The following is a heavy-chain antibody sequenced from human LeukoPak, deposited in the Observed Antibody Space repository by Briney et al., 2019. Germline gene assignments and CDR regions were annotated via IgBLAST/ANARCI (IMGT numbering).Heavy chain of an antibody. D-gene: IGHD3-9*01. CDR1: AGTINSNSHH. J-gene: IGHJ4*02. V-gene: IGHV4-39*01. CDR2: IYYSETT. Sequence: PSENLSLTCSVSAGTINSNSHHWDWTRQAPGKSLECIGDIYYSETTSYNPSLKTSATISVATTENQFSLRLSSVDTAVTAGACCARCGDILADDAFDYWGQGSLVTVSS. CDR3: ARCGDILADDAFDY.